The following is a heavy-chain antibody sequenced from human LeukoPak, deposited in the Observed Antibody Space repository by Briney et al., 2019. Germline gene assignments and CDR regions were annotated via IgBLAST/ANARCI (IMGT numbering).Heavy chain of an antibody. Sequence: GGSQSLSCAPSGFTFSSFGMHWVRRAPGKGLEWVAVIWYDGNNKYYADSVKGRFTISIDNSKNTLYLQMNSLRAEDTAVYYCARAFTSTSYCDVDYLGQATLVSVCS. CDR3: ARAFTSTSYCDVDY. CDR2: IWYDGNNK. V-gene: IGHV3-33*01. CDR1: GFTFSSFG. J-gene: IGHJ4*02. D-gene: IGHD3-22*01.